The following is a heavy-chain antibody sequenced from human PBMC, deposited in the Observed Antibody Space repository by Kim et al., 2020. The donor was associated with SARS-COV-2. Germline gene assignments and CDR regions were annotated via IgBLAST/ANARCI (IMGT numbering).Heavy chain of an antibody. CDR3: ARDFWGWDSSGYYPDY. D-gene: IGHD3-22*01. V-gene: IGHV1-46*01. Sequence: ASVKVSCKASGYTFTSYYMHWVRQAPGQGLEWMGIINPSGGSTSYAQKFQGRVTMTRDTSTSTVYMELSSLRSEDTAVYYCARDFWGWDSSGYYPDYWGQGTLVTVSS. CDR1: GYTFTSYY. J-gene: IGHJ4*02. CDR2: INPSGGST.